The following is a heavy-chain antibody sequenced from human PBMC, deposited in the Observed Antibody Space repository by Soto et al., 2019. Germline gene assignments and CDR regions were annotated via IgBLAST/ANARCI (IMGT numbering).Heavy chain of an antibody. Sequence: QVQLQESGPGLVKPSETLSLTCTVSGGSISGGVNSWSWIRQPPGQGMEWIGHIFDSGSTSYNLTLKSRLTISVHTAKNRFPLRLSSVTAADTAGYYCAREIMPLTNDWYFDLWGRGTLVTVSS. CDR2: IFDSGST. CDR3: AREIMPLTNDWYFDL. D-gene: IGHD2-8*01. CDR1: GGSISGGVNS. J-gene: IGHJ2*01. V-gene: IGHV4-30-4*01.